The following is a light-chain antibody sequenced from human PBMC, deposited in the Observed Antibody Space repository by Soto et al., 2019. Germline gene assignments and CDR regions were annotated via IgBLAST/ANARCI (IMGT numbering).Light chain of an antibody. J-gene: IGKJ4*01. CDR2: AAS. CDR1: QDISSY. Sequence: IQVTQSPSSLSASVGDRVTITCRASQDISSYLAWYQQKPGKAPTLLIYAASTLQSGVPSRFSGSGFGTDFTLAISSLQAEDFASYYCQQLRSYPSTFGGGTNVDI. V-gene: IGKV1-9*01. CDR3: QQLRSYPST.